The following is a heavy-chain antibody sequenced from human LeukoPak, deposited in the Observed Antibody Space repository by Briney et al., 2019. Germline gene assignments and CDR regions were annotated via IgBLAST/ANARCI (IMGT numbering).Heavy chain of an antibody. D-gene: IGHD3-10*01. V-gene: IGHV3-23*01. CDR3: AMGSFGDPLAL. J-gene: IGHJ4*02. Sequence: GGSLRLSCAASGFTFSSYAMSWVRQAPGKGLEWVSAISGSGGSTYYADSVKGRFTISRDNSKNMVYLQMNSLRAEDTAVYYCAMGSFGDPLALWGQGTLVTVSS. CDR1: GFTFSSYA. CDR2: ISGSGGST.